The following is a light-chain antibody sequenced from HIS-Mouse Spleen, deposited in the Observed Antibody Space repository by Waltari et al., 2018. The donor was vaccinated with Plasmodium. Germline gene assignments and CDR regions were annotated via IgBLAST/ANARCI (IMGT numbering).Light chain of an antibody. J-gene: IGKJ3*01. V-gene: IGKV3-15*01. Sequence: EIVMTQSPATLSVSPGERATLACRASQGVSSNLAWYQQKPGQAPRLLIYCASTRATGIPARFSGSGSGTEVTLTISSLQSEDFAVYYCQQYKNWSFTFGPGTKVDIK. CDR2: CAS. CDR3: QQYKNWSFT. CDR1: QGVSSN.